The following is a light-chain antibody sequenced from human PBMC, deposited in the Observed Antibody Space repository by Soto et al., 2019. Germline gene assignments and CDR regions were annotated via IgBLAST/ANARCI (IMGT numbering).Light chain of an antibody. CDR1: SSNIGSNT. Sequence: QSVLTQPPSASGTPGQRVTISCSGGSSNIGSNTVIWYQQLPGTAPNLLIYSNNQRPSGVPDRFSGSKSGTSASLAISGLQSEDEADYYCAAWDDSLNVPYVFGTGTKVTVL. CDR2: SNN. CDR3: AAWDDSLNVPYV. V-gene: IGLV1-44*01. J-gene: IGLJ1*01.